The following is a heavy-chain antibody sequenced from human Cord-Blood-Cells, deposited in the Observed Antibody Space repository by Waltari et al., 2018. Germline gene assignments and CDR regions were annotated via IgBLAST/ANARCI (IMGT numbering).Heavy chain of an antibody. CDR2: ISGSGGST. V-gene: IGHV3-23*01. CDR1: GFTFSSYA. J-gene: IGHJ4*02. Sequence: EVQLLESGGGLVQPGGSLRLSCAASGFTFSSYAMSWVRQAPGQGLEGVSAISGSGGSTYYADSVKGRFTISRDNSKNTLYLQMNSLRAEDTAVYYCAKGLGYNWNDFDYWGQGTLVTVSS. CDR3: AKGLGYNWNDFDY. D-gene: IGHD1-1*01.